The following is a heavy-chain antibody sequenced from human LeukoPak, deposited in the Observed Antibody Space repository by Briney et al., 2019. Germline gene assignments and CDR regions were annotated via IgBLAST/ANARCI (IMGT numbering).Heavy chain of an antibody. CDR2: TFVSGNT. CDR1: GGSMTSGIYF. V-gene: IGHV4-61*02. CDR3: ARDEMWFDP. D-gene: IGHD5-24*01. J-gene: IGHJ5*02. Sequence: SETLSLTCTVPGGSMTSGIYFWSWFRQPAGKRLEWIGRTFVSGNTNYNPSLKSLVTISIDTSKNEFSLKLSSVTAADTAVYYCARDEMWFDPWGQGIQVTVSS.